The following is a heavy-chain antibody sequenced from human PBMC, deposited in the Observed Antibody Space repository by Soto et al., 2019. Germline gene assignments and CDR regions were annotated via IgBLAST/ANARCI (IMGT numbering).Heavy chain of an antibody. D-gene: IGHD6-13*01. V-gene: IGHV3-33*01. CDR3: AREAIAAAGNDY. Sequence: QVQLVESGGGVVQPGRSLRLSCAASGFTFSSYGMHWVRQAPGKGLEWVAVIWYDGSNKYYADSVKGRFTISRDNSKNTLYLQMNSVRAEDTAVYYCAREAIAAAGNDYWGQGTLVTVSS. J-gene: IGHJ4*02. CDR1: GFTFSSYG. CDR2: IWYDGSNK.